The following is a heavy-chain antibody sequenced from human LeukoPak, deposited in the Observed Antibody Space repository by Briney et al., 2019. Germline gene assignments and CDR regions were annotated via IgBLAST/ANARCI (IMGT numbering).Heavy chain of an antibody. J-gene: IGHJ4*02. CDR3: ARASTDNAGWHRGSFDY. CDR1: GYSFTNYW. D-gene: IGHD6-19*01. Sequence: GESLKIFCQTSGYSFTNYWIGWVRQMPGKGLEWMGIIYPGDSDSRYSPSFQGQVTISADKSVSTAYLQWSSLRASDTAIYYCARASTDNAGWHRGSFDYWGQGTLVTVSS. CDR2: IYPGDSDS. V-gene: IGHV5-51*01.